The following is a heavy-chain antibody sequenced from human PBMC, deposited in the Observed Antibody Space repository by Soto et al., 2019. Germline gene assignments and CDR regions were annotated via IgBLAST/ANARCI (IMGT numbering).Heavy chain of an antibody. CDR3: AQLGLMTFSHKHYFNH. Sequence: EVQLLESGGDLVQPGGSLRLSCVASGFSFDNYGMSWVRQGPGKGLEWVSAIKSDGSSTYYAASVKDRFTISRDNSKNTLYLQLNSLRAEDTAVYYCAQLGLMTFSHKHYFNHWGRGTLVTVSS. V-gene: IGHV3-23*01. J-gene: IGHJ4*02. D-gene: IGHD3-16*01. CDR1: GFSFDNYG. CDR2: IKSDGSST.